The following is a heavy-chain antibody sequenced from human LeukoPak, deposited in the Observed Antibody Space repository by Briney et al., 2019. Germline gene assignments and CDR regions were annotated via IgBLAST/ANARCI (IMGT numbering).Heavy chain of an antibody. Sequence: RTSETLSLTCAVYGGFFSGYNWNWIRQPPGKGLEWIGEINHSGSTNYNPSLKSRVTISVDTPKNQFSLRLSSVTAADTAVYYCAREWGHGDFDYWGQGTLVTVSS. D-gene: IGHD1-26*01. CDR1: GGFFSGYN. CDR2: INHSGST. V-gene: IGHV4-34*01. CDR3: AREWGHGDFDY. J-gene: IGHJ4*02.